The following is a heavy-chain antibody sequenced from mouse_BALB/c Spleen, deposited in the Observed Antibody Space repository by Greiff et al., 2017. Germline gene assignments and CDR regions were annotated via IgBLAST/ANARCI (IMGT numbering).Heavy chain of an antibody. CDR2: IRNKANGYTT. Sequence: EVKLVESRGGLVQPGGSLRLSCATSGFTFTDYYMSWVRQPPGKALEWLGFIRNKANGYTTEYSASVKGRFTISRDNSQSILYLQMNTLRAEDSATYYCARADTTAWFAYWGQGTLVTVSA. V-gene: IGHV7-3*02. CDR3: ARADTTAWFAY. CDR1: GFTFTDYY. J-gene: IGHJ3*01. D-gene: IGHD1-1*01.